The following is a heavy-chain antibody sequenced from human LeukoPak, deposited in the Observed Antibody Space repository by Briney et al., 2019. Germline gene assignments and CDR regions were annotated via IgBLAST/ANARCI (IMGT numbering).Heavy chain of an antibody. V-gene: IGHV3-20*04. CDR1: GFTFDDYG. CDR2: INWNGGST. CDR3: ARDPPIAAAGTEDY. J-gene: IGHJ4*02. Sequence: PGGSLRLSCAASGFTFDDYGMSWVPQAPGKGLEWVSGINWNGGSTVYADSVQGRFTISRDNAKKSLYLQMNSLRAEDTALYYCARDPPIAAAGTEDYWGQGTLVTVSS. D-gene: IGHD6-13*01.